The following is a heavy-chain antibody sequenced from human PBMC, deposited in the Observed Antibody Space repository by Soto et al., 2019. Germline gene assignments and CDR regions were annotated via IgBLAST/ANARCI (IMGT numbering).Heavy chain of an antibody. Sequence: EVHLLESGGGLVQRGGSLRLSCAASGFTFSNYVMSWVRQAPGKGLEWVSSISGSGDNTYYADSVKGRFTISRDNSKNTLFLQMNSLRAEDTAVYYCAKLPLVLDLGFDYWGQGTLVTVSS. D-gene: IGHD1-1*01. CDR2: ISGSGDNT. CDR3: AKLPLVLDLGFDY. V-gene: IGHV3-23*01. CDR1: GFTFSNYV. J-gene: IGHJ4*02.